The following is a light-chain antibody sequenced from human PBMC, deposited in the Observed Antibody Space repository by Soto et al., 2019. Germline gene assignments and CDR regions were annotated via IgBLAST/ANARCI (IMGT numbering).Light chain of an antibody. CDR2: KAS. J-gene: IGKJ1*01. V-gene: IGKV1-5*03. Sequence: DIQMTQSPSTLSASVGDRVTITCRASQSIDSGLAWYQQKPGKAPKLLSYKASTLESGVPLRFSGSGSGTEFTLTITSLQPDDFATYYCQQYHFFWTFGQGTRVEIK. CDR3: QQYHFFWT. CDR1: QSIDSG.